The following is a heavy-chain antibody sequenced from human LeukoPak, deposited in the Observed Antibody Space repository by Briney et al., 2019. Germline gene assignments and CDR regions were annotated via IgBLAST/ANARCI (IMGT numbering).Heavy chain of an antibody. CDR2: TYPGDSDT. J-gene: IGHJ3*02. Sequence: GESLKISFKGSGYSFTSYWIGWVRQMPGKGLEWMGITYPGDSDTRYSPSFQGQVTISADKSISTAYLQWSSLKASDTAMYYCARVLDVVVVAATPDQWAFDIWGQGTMVTVSS. CDR1: GYSFTSYW. D-gene: IGHD2-15*01. CDR3: ARVLDVVVVAATPDQWAFDI. V-gene: IGHV5-51*01.